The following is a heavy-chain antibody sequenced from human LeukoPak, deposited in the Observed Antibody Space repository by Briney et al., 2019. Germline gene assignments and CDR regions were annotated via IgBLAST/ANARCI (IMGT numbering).Heavy chain of an antibody. V-gene: IGHV3-48*01. CDR3: ARETGHDFWSGYYHNWFDP. J-gene: IGHJ5*02. CDR2: ITASGTAM. Sequence: PGGSLRLSCAASGFTFSSYSMNWVRQAPGKGLEWVSHITASGTAMFYADSVKGRFTISRDNAKNSLYLQMNSLRAEDTAVYYCARETGHDFWSGYYHNWFDPWGQGTLVTVSS. CDR1: GFTFSSYS. D-gene: IGHD3-3*01.